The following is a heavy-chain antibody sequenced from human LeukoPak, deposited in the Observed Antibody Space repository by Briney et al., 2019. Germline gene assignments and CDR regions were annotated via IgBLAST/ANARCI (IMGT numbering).Heavy chain of an antibody. CDR2: MNPNSGNT. D-gene: IGHD2-21*01. Sequence: ASVKVSCKASGYTFTSYDINWARQATGQGLEWMGWMNPNSGNTGYAQKFQGRVTITRNTSISTAYMELSSLRSEDTAVYYCAIWAFAYCGGDCYSFSDHYYYMDVWGKGTTVTVSS. CDR3: AIWAFAYCGGDCYSFSDHYYYMDV. V-gene: IGHV1-8*03. J-gene: IGHJ6*03. CDR1: GYTFTSYD.